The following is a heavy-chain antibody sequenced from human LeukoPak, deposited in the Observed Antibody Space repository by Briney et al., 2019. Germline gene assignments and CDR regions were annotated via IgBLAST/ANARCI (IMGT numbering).Heavy chain of an antibody. CDR2: ISYDGSNK. V-gene: IGHV3-30*18. CDR3: AKETYYYDSSGYFDY. D-gene: IGHD3-22*01. CDR1: GFTFSSYG. J-gene: IGHJ4*02. Sequence: PGGSLRLSCAASGFTFSSYGMHWVRQAPGKGLEWVAVISYDGSNKYYADSVKGRITISRDNSKNTLYLQVNSLRAEDTAVYYCAKETYYYDSSGYFDYWGQGTLVTVSS.